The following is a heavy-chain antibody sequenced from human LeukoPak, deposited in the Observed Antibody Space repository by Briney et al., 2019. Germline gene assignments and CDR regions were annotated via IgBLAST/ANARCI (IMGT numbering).Heavy chain of an antibody. Sequence: GGSLRLSCTGSGFIFDTHTLTWVRQAPGKGLEWVAVISYDGSNKYYADSVKGRFTISRDNSKNTLYLQMNSLRAEDTAVYYCAKNPNYYDSSLVYWGQGTLVTVSS. CDR3: AKNPNYYDSSLVY. V-gene: IGHV3-30*18. D-gene: IGHD3-22*01. J-gene: IGHJ4*02. CDR2: ISYDGSNK. CDR1: GFIFDTHT.